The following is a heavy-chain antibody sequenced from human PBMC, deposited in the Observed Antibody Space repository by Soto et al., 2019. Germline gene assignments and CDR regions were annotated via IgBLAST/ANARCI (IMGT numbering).Heavy chain of an antibody. V-gene: IGHV3-23*01. Sequence: EVQLFESGGGLVEPGESLRLSCEASGFIFKDFAMSWVLQAPGKGLEWASTITTSDEITYSADSVGGRFTISRDNSANTLFLQMSSLRGDDTATYYCTKGDSSGYFDPSAGYSTPDHWGQGTLVTVSS. CDR2: ITTSDEIT. CDR1: GFIFKDFA. D-gene: IGHD2-15*01. CDR3: TKGDSSGYFDPSAGYSTPDH. J-gene: IGHJ5*02.